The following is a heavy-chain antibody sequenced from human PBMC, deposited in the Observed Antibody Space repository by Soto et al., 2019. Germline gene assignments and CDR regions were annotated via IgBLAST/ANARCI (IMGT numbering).Heavy chain of an antibody. CDR1: GGSFSGYY. J-gene: IGHJ5*02. Sequence: PSETLSLTCAVYGGSFSGYYWSWIRQPPGKGLEWIGEINHSGSTNYNPSLKSRVTISVDTSKNQFSLKLSSVTAADTAVYYCATFLDDYGQGGDTGWFDPWGQGTLVTVSS. D-gene: IGHD4-17*01. V-gene: IGHV4-34*01. CDR3: ATFLDDYGQGGDTGWFDP. CDR2: INHSGST.